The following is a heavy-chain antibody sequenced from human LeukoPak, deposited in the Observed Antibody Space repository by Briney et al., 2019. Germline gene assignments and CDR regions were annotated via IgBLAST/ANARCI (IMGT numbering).Heavy chain of an antibody. V-gene: IGHV4-34*01. J-gene: IGHJ4*02. CDR3: ARVRYSGTYYPDY. CDR2: INHSGST. D-gene: IGHD1-26*01. CDR1: GGSFSGYY. Sequence: SETLSLTCAVYGGSFSGYYWSWIRQHPGKGLEWIGEINHSGSTNYTPSLKSRVTISVDTSKNQFSLKLNSVTAADTAVYFCARVRYSGTYYPDYWGQGTLVTVSS.